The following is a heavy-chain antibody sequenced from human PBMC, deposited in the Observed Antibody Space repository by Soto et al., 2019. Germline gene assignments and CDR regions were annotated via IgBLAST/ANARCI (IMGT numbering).Heavy chain of an antibody. CDR3: ASCPQNCITSSPCCLFFDY. J-gene: IGHJ4*02. Sequence: ASVKVCCKTSGYTFTSYAIHWVRQDTEQRLEWMGWINPGNDKTAYSQKFQGRVTITGDTSASIAYMELSSLRSEDTAVYYCASCPQNCITSSPCCLFFDYWGQGTLVTVPS. V-gene: IGHV1-3*01. D-gene: IGHD3-10*01. CDR2: INPGNDKT. CDR1: GYTFTSYA.